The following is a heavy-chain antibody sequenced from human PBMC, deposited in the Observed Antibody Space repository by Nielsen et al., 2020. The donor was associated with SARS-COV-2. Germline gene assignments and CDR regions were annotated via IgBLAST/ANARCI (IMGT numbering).Heavy chain of an antibody. CDR1: GGSIGSYY. CDR3: ARPPDT. CDR2: IHYSGRT. Sequence: SETLSLTCTVSGGSIGSYYWSWIRQPSGKGPEWIGYIHYSGRTTYNPSLKSRVTISIDTSKNQFSLKLTSVTAADTAVYYCARPPDTWGQGTMVAVSS. J-gene: IGHJ3*01. V-gene: IGHV4-59*08.